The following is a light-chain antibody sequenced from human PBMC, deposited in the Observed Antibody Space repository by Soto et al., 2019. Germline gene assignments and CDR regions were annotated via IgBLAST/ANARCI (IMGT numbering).Light chain of an antibody. CDR3: QQYGSSPRT. CDR2: GAS. J-gene: IGKJ1*01. V-gene: IGKV3-20*01. CDR1: QSVSSSY. Sequence: EIVLRQSPGTLSLSPGERATLSFRASQSVSSSYLAWYQEKPGQAPRLLIYGASSRATGIPVRFSGSGSGTDFTLTISRLEPEDFAVYYCQQYGSSPRTFGQGTKVDI.